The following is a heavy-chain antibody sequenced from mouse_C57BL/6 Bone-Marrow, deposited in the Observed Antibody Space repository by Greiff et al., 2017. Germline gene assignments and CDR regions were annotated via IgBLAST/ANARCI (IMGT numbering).Heavy chain of an antibody. CDR3: TLITTVVATDY. CDR1: GFNIKDDY. CDR2: IDPENGDT. D-gene: IGHD1-1*01. Sequence: EVQLKQSGAELVRPGASVKLSCTASGFNIKDDYMHWVKQRPEQGLEWIGWIDPENGDTEYASKFQGKATITADTSSNTAYLQLSSLTSEDTAVYYCTLITTVVATDYWGQGTTLTVSS. J-gene: IGHJ2*01. V-gene: IGHV14-4*01.